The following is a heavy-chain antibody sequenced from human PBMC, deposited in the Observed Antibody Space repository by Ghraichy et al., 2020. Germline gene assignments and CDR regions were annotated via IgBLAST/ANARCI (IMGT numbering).Heavy chain of an antibody. D-gene: IGHD3-10*01. CDR1: GGSFSGYY. Sequence: GSLRLSCAVYGGSFSGYYWTWIRQPPGKGLEWIGEINHGGSTNYNPSLKSRVTISVDTSKNQISLKLSSVTAADTAVYYCARGIGKRDYYGSGSYYIRWGQGTLVTVSS. CDR3: ARGIGKRDYYGSGSYYIR. V-gene: IGHV4-34*01. J-gene: IGHJ4*02. CDR2: INHGGST.